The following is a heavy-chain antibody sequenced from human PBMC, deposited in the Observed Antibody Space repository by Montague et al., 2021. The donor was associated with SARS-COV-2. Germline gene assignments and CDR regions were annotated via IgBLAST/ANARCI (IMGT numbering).Heavy chain of an antibody. V-gene: IGHV4-39*01. CDR2: IYYSGST. Sequence: SETLSLTCTVSGGSISSSSYYWGWIRQPPGKGLEWIGSIYYSGSTYYXPSLKSRVTISVDTSKNQFSLKLSSVTAADTAVYYCARQGDQLLLEYWFDPWGQGTRVTVSS. J-gene: IGHJ5*02. CDR3: ARQGDQLLLEYWFDP. CDR1: GGSISSSSYY. D-gene: IGHD2-2*01.